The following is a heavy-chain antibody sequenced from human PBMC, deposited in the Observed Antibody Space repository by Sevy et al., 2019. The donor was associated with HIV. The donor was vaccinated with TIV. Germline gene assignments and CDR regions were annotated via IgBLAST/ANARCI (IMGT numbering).Heavy chain of an antibody. V-gene: IGHV3-30*02. Sequence: GGCLRLSCAASGFTFSSYGMHWVRQAPGKGLEWVAFIRYDGSNKYYADSVKGRFTISRDNSKNTLYLQMNSLRAEDTAVYYCAKIFGVVILYYFDYWGQGTLVTVSS. D-gene: IGHD3-3*01. CDR3: AKIFGVVILYYFDY. J-gene: IGHJ4*02. CDR1: GFTFSSYG. CDR2: IRYDGSNK.